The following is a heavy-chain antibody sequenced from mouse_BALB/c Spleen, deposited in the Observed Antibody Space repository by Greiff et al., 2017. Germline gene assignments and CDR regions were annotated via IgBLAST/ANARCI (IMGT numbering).Heavy chain of an antibody. D-gene: IGHD6-5*01. CDR2: INSNGGST. J-gene: IGHJ2*01. V-gene: IGHV5-6-3*01. CDR1: GFTFSSYG. CDR3: ARDYAHYFDY. Sequence: EVKLMESGGGLVQPGGSLKLSCAASGFTFSSYGMSWVRQTPDKRLELVATINSNGGSTYYPDSVKGRFTISRDNAKNTLYLQMSSLKSEDTAMYYCARDYAHYFDYWGQGTTLTVSS.